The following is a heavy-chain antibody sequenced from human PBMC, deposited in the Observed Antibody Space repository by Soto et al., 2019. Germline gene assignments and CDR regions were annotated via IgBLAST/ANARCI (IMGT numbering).Heavy chain of an antibody. D-gene: IGHD1-26*01. Sequence: QVQLVQSGAEVKKPGSSVKVSCKASGGTFSSFAITWVRQAPGQGLEWMGGIIPIFGTTKYAQTFQGRVTITADESTSTAYMELSSLRYEDTAVYYCARSIVGATTRWYFDYWCQGTLVTVSS. V-gene: IGHV1-69*01. CDR2: IIPIFGTT. CDR1: GGTFSSFA. J-gene: IGHJ4*02. CDR3: ARSIVGATTRWYFDY.